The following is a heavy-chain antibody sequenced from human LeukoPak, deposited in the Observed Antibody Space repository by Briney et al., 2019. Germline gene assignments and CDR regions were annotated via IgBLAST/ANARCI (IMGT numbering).Heavy chain of an antibody. Sequence: GGSLRLSCAASGFTFSSYWMSWVRQAPGKGLEWVANIKQDGSEEYYVDSVKGRFTISRDNAKNSLYLQMNSLRAEDTAVYYCARDWVSYYYGMDVWGQGTTVTVSS. CDR1: GFTFSSYW. V-gene: IGHV3-7*01. J-gene: IGHJ6*02. CDR2: IKQDGSEE. CDR3: ARDWVSYYYGMDV. D-gene: IGHD7-27*01.